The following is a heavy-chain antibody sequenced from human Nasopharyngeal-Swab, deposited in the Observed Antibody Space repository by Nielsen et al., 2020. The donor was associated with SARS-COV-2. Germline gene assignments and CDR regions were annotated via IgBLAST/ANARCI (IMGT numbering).Heavy chain of an antibody. CDR2: IYYSGST. Sequence: WIPQPPGKGLEWIGYIYYSGSTYYNLSLKSRVTISVDTSKNQFSLKLSSVTAADTAVYYCARGGAARPGFDYWGQGTLVTVSS. V-gene: IGHV4-31*02. J-gene: IGHJ4*02. CDR3: ARGGAARPGFDY. D-gene: IGHD6-6*01.